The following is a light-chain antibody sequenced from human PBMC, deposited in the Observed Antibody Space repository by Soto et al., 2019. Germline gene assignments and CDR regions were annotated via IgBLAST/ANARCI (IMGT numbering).Light chain of an antibody. V-gene: IGKV1-5*01. CDR3: QQYNDYIT. CDR1: QGISHY. J-gene: IGKJ5*01. Sequence: DIQMTQSPSSLSASVGDRFTITCQAGQGISHYLNWYQQKPGKAPKLLIYAASTLENGVPTRFSGTGSETEFTLTVSSLQPDDSATYYCQQYNDYITFGQGTLLEIK. CDR2: AAS.